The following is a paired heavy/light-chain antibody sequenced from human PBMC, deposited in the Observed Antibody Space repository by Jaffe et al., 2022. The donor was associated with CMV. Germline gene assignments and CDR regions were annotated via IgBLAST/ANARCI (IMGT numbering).Heavy chain of an antibody. CDR1: GGSFSGYY. J-gene: IGHJ4*02. Sequence: QVQLQQWGAGLLKPSETLSLTCAVYGGSFSGYYWSWIRQPPGKGLEWIGEINHSGSTNYNPSLKSRVTISVDTSKNQFSLKLSSVTAADTAVYYCARGRKGRGYSYGYTKPTPFDYWGQGTLVTVSS. V-gene: IGHV4-34*01. D-gene: IGHD5-18*01. CDR2: INHSGST. CDR3: ARGRKGRGYSYGYTKPTPFDY.
Light chain of an antibody. J-gene: IGLJ2*01. CDR1: SSNIGSNY. Sequence: QSVLTQPPSASGTPGQRVTISCSGSSSNIGSNYVYWYQQLPGTAPKLLIYRNNQRPSGVPDRFSGSKSGTSASLAISGLRSEDEADYYCAAWDDSLSGPYVVFGGGTKLTVL. CDR2: RNN. V-gene: IGLV1-47*01. CDR3: AAWDDSLSGPYVV.